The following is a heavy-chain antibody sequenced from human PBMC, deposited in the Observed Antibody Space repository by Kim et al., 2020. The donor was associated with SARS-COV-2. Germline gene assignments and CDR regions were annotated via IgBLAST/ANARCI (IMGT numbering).Heavy chain of an antibody. V-gene: IGHV3-48*02. Sequence: GGSLRLSCAASGFTFSSYSMNWVRQAPGKGLEWVSYISSSSSTIYYADSVKGRFTISRDNAKNSLYLQMNSLRDEDTAVYYCARNSIAAAGRGYAFDIWGQGTMVTVSS. CDR1: GFTFSSYS. J-gene: IGHJ3*02. D-gene: IGHD6-13*01. CDR3: ARNSIAAAGRGYAFDI. CDR2: ISSSSSTI.